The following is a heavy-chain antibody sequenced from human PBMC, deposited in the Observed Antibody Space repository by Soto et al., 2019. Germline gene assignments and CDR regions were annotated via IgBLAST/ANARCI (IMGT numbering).Heavy chain of an antibody. J-gene: IGHJ6*02. CDR1: GFTFGSYW. CDR3: ARAASSWYYYYYYGMDV. V-gene: IGHV3-7*05. D-gene: IGHD6-13*01. CDR2: IKQDGSEK. Sequence: PGGSLRLSCAASGFTFGSYWTSWVRQAPGKGLEWVANIKQDGSEKYYVDSVKGRFTISRDNAKNSLYLQMNSLRAEDTAVYYCARAASSWYYYYYYGMDVWGQGTTVTVSS.